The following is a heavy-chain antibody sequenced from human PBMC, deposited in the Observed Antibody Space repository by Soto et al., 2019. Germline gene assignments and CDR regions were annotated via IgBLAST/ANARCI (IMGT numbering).Heavy chain of an antibody. CDR3: AIETSAGPLDS. V-gene: IGHV3-30*03. D-gene: IGHD6-6*01. Sequence: QAQLVESGGGVVQPGRSLRLSCAASGFTFSSYGMHWVRQAPGKGLEWVAVITYDGSNKYYADSVKGRFTISRDNSQNTLYLQMNSLRAEDTAVYYCAIETSAGPLDSWGQGTLVTVSS. CDR1: GFTFSSYG. J-gene: IGHJ4*02. CDR2: ITYDGSNK.